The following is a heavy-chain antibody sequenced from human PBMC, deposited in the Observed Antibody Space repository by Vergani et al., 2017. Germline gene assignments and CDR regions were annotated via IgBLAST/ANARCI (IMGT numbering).Heavy chain of an antibody. D-gene: IGHD3-10*01. J-gene: IGHJ4*02. V-gene: IGHV4-4*07. CDR1: GGSISDYY. CDR2: IFAGGATHYSPHPSGHI. CDR3: ARSRIYYGAGSPDY. Sequence: QVQLQESGPGLVKPSETLSLTCTVSGGSISDYYWSWIRQPAGKGLEWIGRIFAGGATHYSPHPSGHIDYSPSLKSRISLSLDTSRNQFSLYLTSVTAADTAVYYCARSRIYYGAGSPDYWGQGTLVTVSS.